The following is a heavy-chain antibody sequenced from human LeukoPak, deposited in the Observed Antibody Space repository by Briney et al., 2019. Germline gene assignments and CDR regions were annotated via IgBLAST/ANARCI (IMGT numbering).Heavy chain of an antibody. D-gene: IGHD6-13*01. J-gene: IGHJ6*03. V-gene: IGHV4-59*01. Sequence: SETLSLTCTVSGGSISSYYWSWIRQPPGKGLEWFGYIYYSGSTNYNPSLKSRVTISVDTSKNQFSLMLNSVTAADTAVYYCARGGGISHYYYYMDVWGKGTTVTISS. CDR2: IYYSGST. CDR3: ARGGGISHYYYYMDV. CDR1: GGSISSYY.